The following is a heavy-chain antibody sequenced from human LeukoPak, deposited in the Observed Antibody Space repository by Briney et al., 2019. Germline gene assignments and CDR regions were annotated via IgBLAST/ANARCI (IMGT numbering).Heavy chain of an antibody. CDR3: ARVSPVATRGAFDY. Sequence: SETLSLTCAVYGGSFSGYYWSWICQPPGKGLEWIGEINHSGSTNYNPSLKSRVTISVDTSKNQFSLKLSSVTAADTAVYYCARVSPVATRGAFDYWGQGTLVTVSS. CDR1: GGSFSGYY. V-gene: IGHV4-34*01. CDR2: INHSGST. D-gene: IGHD5-12*01. J-gene: IGHJ4*02.